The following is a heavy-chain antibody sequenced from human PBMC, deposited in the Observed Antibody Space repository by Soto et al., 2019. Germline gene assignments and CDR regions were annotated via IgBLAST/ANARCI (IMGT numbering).Heavy chain of an antibody. CDR1: GGTISSDGYY. J-gene: IGHJ4*02. CDR3: ARGGNDFWSDFNTQYFDY. CDR2: IYYSGST. Sequence: SETLSLTCTVSGGTISSDGYYWSWIRQHPGKGLEWIGYIYYSGSTYYNPSLKSRVTISVDTSKNQFSLKLSSVTAADTAAYYCARGGNDFWSDFNTQYFDYWGQGTLVTVSS. V-gene: IGHV4-31*03. D-gene: IGHD3-3*01.